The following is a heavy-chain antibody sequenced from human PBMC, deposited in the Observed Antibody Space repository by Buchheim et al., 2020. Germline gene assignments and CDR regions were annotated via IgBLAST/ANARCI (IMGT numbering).Heavy chain of an antibody. Sequence: EMQLVESGGGLVQPGGSLRLSCAGSGFTFSSFWMSWVRQAPGKGLEWVANIKHDVSEKYYADSVQGRFTISRDNAKNSLYLKMNSLRAKDTAVDYCAGRSSRAQAYSPFDPWGRETL. V-gene: IGHV3-7*01. CDR3: AGRSSRAQAYSPFDP. J-gene: IGHJ5*02. D-gene: IGHD4-11*01. CDR2: IKHDVSEK. CDR1: GFTFSSFW.